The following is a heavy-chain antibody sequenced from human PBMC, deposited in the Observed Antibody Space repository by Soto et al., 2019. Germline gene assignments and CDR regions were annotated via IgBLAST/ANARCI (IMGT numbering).Heavy chain of an antibody. CDR2: INAGNGNT. Sequence: VASVKVSCKASGYTFTSYAMHWVRQAPGQRLEWMGWINAGNGNTKYSQKFQGRVTITRDTSASTAYMELSSLRSEDTAVYYCARGGVYNWNYVPYFDYWGQGTLVTVSS. V-gene: IGHV1-3*01. J-gene: IGHJ4*02. D-gene: IGHD1-7*01. CDR1: GYTFTSYA. CDR3: ARGGVYNWNYVPYFDY.